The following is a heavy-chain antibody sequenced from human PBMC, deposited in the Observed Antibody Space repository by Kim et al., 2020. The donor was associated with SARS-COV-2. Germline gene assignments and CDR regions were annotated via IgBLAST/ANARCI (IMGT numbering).Heavy chain of an antibody. D-gene: IGHD6-13*01. V-gene: IGHV7-4-1*02. Sequence: ASVKVSCKASGYTFTSYAMNWVRQAPGQGLEWMGWINTNTGNPTYAQGFTGRFVFSLDTSVSTAYLQISSLKAEDTAVYYCSIGQSSSWYLGYYYYGMDVWGQGTTVTVSS. J-gene: IGHJ6*02. CDR3: SIGQSSSWYLGYYYYGMDV. CDR1: GYTFTSYA. CDR2: INTNTGNP.